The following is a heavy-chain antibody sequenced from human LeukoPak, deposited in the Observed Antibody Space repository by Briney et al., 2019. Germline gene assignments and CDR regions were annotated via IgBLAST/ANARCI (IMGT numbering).Heavy chain of an antibody. D-gene: IGHD3-10*01. V-gene: IGHV4-38-2*02. J-gene: IGHJ4*02. Sequence: SETLSLTCTVSGYSISSGYYWGWIRQPPGKGLEWIGSIYFSGGTYYNASLKSRVTISVDTSKNQFSLKLSSVTAADTAVYYCARQTGSGLFSLPGGQGTQVTVSS. CDR1: GYSISSGYY. CDR3: ARQTGSGLFSLP. CDR2: IYFSGGT.